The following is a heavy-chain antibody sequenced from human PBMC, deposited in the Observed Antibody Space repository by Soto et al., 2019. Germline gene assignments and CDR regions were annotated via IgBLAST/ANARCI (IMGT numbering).Heavy chain of an antibody. V-gene: IGHV4-59*01. D-gene: IGHD5-12*01. CDR2: IYYSGST. CDR3: VRLGYSGYDFSVSRVVDYYYYYGMDV. J-gene: IGHJ6*02. Sequence: PSETLSLTCTVSGGSISSYYWSWIRQPPGKGLEWIGYIYYSGSTNYNPSLKSRVTISVDTSKNQFSLKLSSVTAADTAVYYCVRLGYSGYDFSVSRVVDYYYYYGMDVWGQGTTVTVSS. CDR1: GGSISSYY.